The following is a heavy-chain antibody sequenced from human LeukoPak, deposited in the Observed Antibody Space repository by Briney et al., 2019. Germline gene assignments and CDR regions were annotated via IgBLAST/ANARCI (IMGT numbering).Heavy chain of an antibody. J-gene: IGHJ3*02. V-gene: IGHV3-20*04. CDR3: PRDQSDSGSYSDAFDI. Sequence: GGSLRLSCAASGFTFDDYGMSWVRQAPGKGLEWVCGINWDGCRTGYAESVKGRFSICRDNANISLYLQMNSLRAEDTALYYCPRDQSDSGSYSDAFDIWGQGTMVTVSS. CDR2: INWDGCRT. D-gene: IGHD1-26*01. CDR1: GFTFDDYG.